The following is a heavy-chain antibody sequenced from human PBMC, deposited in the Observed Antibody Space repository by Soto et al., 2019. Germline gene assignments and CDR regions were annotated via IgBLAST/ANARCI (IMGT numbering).Heavy chain of an antibody. CDR3: ARFKWDFDL. CDR2: IHYSGST. V-gene: IGHV4-59*08. CDR1: GGSISSYY. Sequence: QVQLQESGPGLVKPSETLSLTCTVSGGSISSYYWSWIRQPPGKGLEWIGYIHYSGSTNYNPSLPCLITVSVDTSTNQFSLKLSAVTATDRVVYNCARFKWDFDLLGRGTVVTASS. J-gene: IGHJ2*01.